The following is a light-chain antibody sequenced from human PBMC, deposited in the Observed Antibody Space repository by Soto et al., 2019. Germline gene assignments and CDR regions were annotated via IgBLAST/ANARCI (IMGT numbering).Light chain of an antibody. J-gene: IGKJ2*01. Sequence: EIVLTQSPGTLSLSPGERATLFCGASQSVRSNYLAWYQHKPGQAPRLLIYDSSRRATGIPDRFSATGSGTDFTLTISRLEPEDSAVYLCQQYGGSPPYTFGQGTKVEIK. V-gene: IGKV3-20*01. CDR3: QQYGGSPPYT. CDR2: DSS. CDR1: QSVRSNY.